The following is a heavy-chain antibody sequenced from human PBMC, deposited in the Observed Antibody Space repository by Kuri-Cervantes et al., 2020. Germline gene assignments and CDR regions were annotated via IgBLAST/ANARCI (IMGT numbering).Heavy chain of an antibody. CDR3: ARGGYCTNGVCYREYYMDV. CDR1: GGTFSSYA. J-gene: IGHJ6*03. Sequence: SVKVSCKASGGTFSSYAISWVRQAPGQGLEWMGGIIPIFGTANYAQKLQGRVTMTTDTSTSTAYMELRSLRSDDTAVYYCARGGYCTNGVCYREYYMDVWGKGTTVTVSS. CDR2: IIPIFGTA. D-gene: IGHD2-8*01. V-gene: IGHV1-69*05.